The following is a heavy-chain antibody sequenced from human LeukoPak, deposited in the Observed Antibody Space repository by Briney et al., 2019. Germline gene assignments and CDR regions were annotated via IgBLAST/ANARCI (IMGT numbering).Heavy chain of an antibody. CDR3: ARADDFWTHYGMDV. Sequence: SETLSLTCTVSGGSIIGYHWSWMRQPAGKGLEWVGRIHTSGSTNYNLSLKSRVTLSVDTSKNQFSLKLSSVTAADTAVYYCARADDFWTHYGMDVWGQGTAVTVSS. J-gene: IGHJ6*02. D-gene: IGHD3-3*01. CDR1: GGSIIGYH. CDR2: IHTSGST. V-gene: IGHV4-4*07.